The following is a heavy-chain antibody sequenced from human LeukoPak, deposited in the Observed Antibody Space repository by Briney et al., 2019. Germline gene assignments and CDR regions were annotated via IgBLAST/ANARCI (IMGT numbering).Heavy chain of an antibody. CDR1: GYTFTSYY. J-gene: IGHJ5*02. D-gene: IGHD2-2*02. Sequence: ASVKVSCKASGYTFTSYYMHWVRQAPGQGLEWMGWINPNSGGTNYAQKFQGRVTMTRDTSISTAYMELSRLRSDDTAVYYCARGRACSSTSCYKTGGWFDPWGQGTLVTVSS. CDR3: ARGRACSSTSCYKTGGWFDP. CDR2: INPNSGGT. V-gene: IGHV1-2*02.